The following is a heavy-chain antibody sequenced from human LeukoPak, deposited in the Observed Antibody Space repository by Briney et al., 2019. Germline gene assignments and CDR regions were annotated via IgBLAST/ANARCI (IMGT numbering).Heavy chain of an antibody. D-gene: IGHD6-13*01. V-gene: IGHV5-51*01. J-gene: IGHJ4*02. CDR1: GYSFTSYW. Sequence: GESLKISCKGSGYSFTSYWIGWVRQMPGKGLEWMGIIYPGDPDTRYSPSFQGQVTISADKSISTAYLQWSSLKASDTAMYYCARHESIAAADVPFDYWGQGTLVTVSS. CDR2: IYPGDPDT. CDR3: ARHESIAAADVPFDY.